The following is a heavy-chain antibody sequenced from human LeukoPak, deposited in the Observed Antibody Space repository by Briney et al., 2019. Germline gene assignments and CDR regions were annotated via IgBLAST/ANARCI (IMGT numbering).Heavy chain of an antibody. CDR1: GGSFSGYY. D-gene: IGHD5-24*01. CDR3: ARGRRDGYNLRWYFDL. Sequence: SETLSLTCAVYGGSFSGYYWSWIRQPPGKGLEWIGEINHSGSTNYNPSLKSRVSISVDTSKNQFSLKLSSVTAADTAVYYCARGRRDGYNLRWYFDLWGRGTLVTVSS. J-gene: IGHJ2*01. CDR2: INHSGST. V-gene: IGHV4-34*01.